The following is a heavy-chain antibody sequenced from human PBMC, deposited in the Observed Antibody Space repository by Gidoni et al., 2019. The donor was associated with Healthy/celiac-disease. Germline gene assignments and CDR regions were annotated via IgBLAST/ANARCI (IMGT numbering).Heavy chain of an antibody. CDR1: GGSFSGYY. Sequence: QVQLQQWGAGLLKPSETLSLTCAVYGGSFSGYYWSWIRQPPGKGLEWTGEINHSGSTNYNPSLKSRITISVDTSKNQFSLKLSSVTAADTAVYYCASAKAAAGRPYDYWGQGTLVTVSS. CDR3: ASAKAAAGRPYDY. J-gene: IGHJ4*02. V-gene: IGHV4-34*01. CDR2: INHSGST. D-gene: IGHD6-13*01.